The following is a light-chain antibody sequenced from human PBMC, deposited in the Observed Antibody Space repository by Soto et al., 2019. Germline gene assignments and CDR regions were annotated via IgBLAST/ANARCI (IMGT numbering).Light chain of an antibody. Sequence: QSVLTQPASVSGSPGQSITISCTGTRSDVGGYNYVSWYQQHPGRAPKLIIYEVSNRPSGVSNRFSGSKSGNTASLAISGLHAEDEDYYYCIAYTTGNTHVVFGGGTKLTVL. CDR3: IAYTTGNTHVV. V-gene: IGLV2-14*01. CDR1: RSDVGGYNY. CDR2: EVS. J-gene: IGLJ2*01.